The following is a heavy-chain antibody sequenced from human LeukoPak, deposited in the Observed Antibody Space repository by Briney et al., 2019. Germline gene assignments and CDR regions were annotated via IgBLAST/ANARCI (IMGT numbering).Heavy chain of an antibody. Sequence: SETLSLTCAVSGGSISSGGYSWSWIRQPPGKGLEWIGYIYHSGSTYYNPSLKSRVTISVDRSENQFSLKLSSVTAADTAVYYCARVLGGSYADWYFDLWGRGTLVTVSS. CDR1: GGSISSGGYS. CDR2: IYHSGST. D-gene: IGHD1-26*01. J-gene: IGHJ2*01. CDR3: ARVLGGSYADWYFDL. V-gene: IGHV4-30-2*01.